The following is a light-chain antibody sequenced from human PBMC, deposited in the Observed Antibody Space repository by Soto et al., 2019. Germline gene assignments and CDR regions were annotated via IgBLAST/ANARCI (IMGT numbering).Light chain of an antibody. CDR3: QQRSNWPST. CDR1: QSVSSY. Sequence: EIVLTQSPATLSLSPENRATLCCRASQSVSSYLAWYQQKPGQAPRLLIYDASNRATGIPARFSGSGSGTDFTLTITSLEPEDFAVYYCQQRSNWPSTFGGGTKVEFK. J-gene: IGKJ4*01. V-gene: IGKV3-11*01. CDR2: DAS.